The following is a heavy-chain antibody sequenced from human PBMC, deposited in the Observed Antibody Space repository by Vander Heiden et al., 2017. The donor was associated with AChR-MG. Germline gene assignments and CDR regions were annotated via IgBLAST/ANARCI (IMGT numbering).Heavy chain of an antibody. CDR2: IYHSGST. Sequence: QVQLQESGPGLVKPSETLSLTCAVSGYSISSGYYWGWIRQPPGKGLEWIGSIYHSGSTYYNPSLKSRVTISVDTSKNQFSLKLSSVTAADTAVYYCARAKSSRGLLKVDYYYYYMDVWGKGTTVTVSS. CDR1: GYSISSGYY. CDR3: ARAKSSRGLLKVDYYYYYMDV. V-gene: IGHV4-38-2*01. D-gene: IGHD3-10*01. J-gene: IGHJ6*03.